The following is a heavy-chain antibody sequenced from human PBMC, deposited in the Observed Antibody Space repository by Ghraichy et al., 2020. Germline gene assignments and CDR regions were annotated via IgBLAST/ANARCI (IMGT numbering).Heavy chain of an antibody. J-gene: IGHJ4*02. Sequence: ASVKVSCKASGYTFTGFYMHWVRQAPGQGLEWMGWNNPNSGATTYAQRFQGRVTMTRDRSISTAYMELTTLRSDDTAVYYCARSDMTTIPNFNYWGQGTLVTVSS. D-gene: IGHD1-1*01. CDR3: ARSDMTTIPNFNY. V-gene: IGHV1-2*02. CDR2: NNPNSGAT. CDR1: GYTFTGFY.